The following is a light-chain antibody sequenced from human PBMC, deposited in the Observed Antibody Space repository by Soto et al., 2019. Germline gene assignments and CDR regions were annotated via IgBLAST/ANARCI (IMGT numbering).Light chain of an antibody. CDR1: QIVGGDT. V-gene: IGKV3-20*01. J-gene: IGKJ5*01. Sequence: EIVLTHSPGTLSLSPGERATLSFSSSQIVGGDTLAWYQQRPGQAPRLVIYGASSRATGIPDRFSGSGSGTDFTLTISRLEPEDFAVYYCQQYGSSPPITFGQGTRLEIK. CDR3: QQYGSSPPIT. CDR2: GAS.